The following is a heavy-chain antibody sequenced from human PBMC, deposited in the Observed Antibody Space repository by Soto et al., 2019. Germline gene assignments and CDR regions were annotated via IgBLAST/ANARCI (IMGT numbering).Heavy chain of an antibody. V-gene: IGHV3-30*18. CDR2: ISFDGSNK. J-gene: IGHJ4*02. Sequence: GGSLRLSCAASGFTFSSYGMHWVRQAPGKGLEWVAVISFDGSNKYYADSVKGRFTISRDNSKNTLYLQMNSLRAEDTAVYYCAKAEWAQLWLIDYWGQGTLVTVSS. D-gene: IGHD5-18*01. CDR1: GFTFSSYG. CDR3: AKAEWAQLWLIDY.